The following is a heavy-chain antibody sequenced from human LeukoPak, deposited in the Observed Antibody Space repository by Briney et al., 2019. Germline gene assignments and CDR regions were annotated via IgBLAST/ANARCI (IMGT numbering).Heavy chain of an antibody. D-gene: IGHD1-26*01. CDR2: ISGSGGTI. Sequence: GGSLRLSCAASGLIFSSYVMTWVRQAPGKGLEWVSAISGSGGTIYYADSVKGRFTISRDNAKHSLYLQINSLRAEDTAVYHCARTSTNYFDYWGQGTLVTVSS. J-gene: IGHJ4*02. CDR3: ARTSTNYFDY. CDR1: GLIFSSYV. V-gene: IGHV3-48*03.